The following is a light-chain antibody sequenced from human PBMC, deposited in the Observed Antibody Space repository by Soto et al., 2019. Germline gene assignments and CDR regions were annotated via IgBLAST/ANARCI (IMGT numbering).Light chain of an antibody. CDR2: DDD. Sequence: QSVLTQPPSVSAAPGQKVTISCSGSSSNIGGNSVSWYQQLPGTAPKLLIYDDDKRPSGIPDRFSGSKSGTSATLGITGFRTGEEADYHCGSWDSSLSAYVFGTGTTV. CDR1: SSNIGGNS. J-gene: IGLJ1*01. V-gene: IGLV1-51*01. CDR3: GSWDSSLSAYV.